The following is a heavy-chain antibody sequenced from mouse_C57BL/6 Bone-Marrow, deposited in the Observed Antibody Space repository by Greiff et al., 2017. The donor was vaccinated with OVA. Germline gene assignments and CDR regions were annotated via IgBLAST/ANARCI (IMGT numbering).Heavy chain of an antibody. J-gene: IGHJ4*01. CDR3: ARRDFYGNYGYYAMDY. V-gene: IGHV1-19*01. Sequence: EVQLQQSGPVLVKPGASVKMSCKASGYTFTDYYMNWVKQSHGKSLEWIGVINPYNGGTSYNQKFKGKATLTVDKSSSTAYMELNSLTSEDSAVYYCARRDFYGNYGYYAMDYWGQGTSVTVSS. CDR1: GYTFTDYY. CDR2: INPYNGGT. D-gene: IGHD2-1*01.